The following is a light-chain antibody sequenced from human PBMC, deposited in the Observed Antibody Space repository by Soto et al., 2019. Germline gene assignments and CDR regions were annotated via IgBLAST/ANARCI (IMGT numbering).Light chain of an antibody. J-gene: IGLJ1*01. Sequence: QSALTQPASVSGSPGQSITISCTGTSSDVGGYNYVSWYQHHPGKAPKLMIYDVSNRPSGVSNRFSGSKSGNTASLTISGLQPEDEADYYCCSHTTSNTRQLVFGTGTKVTVL. CDR3: CSHTTSNTRQLV. V-gene: IGLV2-14*03. CDR1: SSDVGGYNY. CDR2: DVS.